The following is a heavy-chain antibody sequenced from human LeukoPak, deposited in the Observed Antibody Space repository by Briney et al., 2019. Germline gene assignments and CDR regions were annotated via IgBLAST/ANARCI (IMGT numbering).Heavy chain of an antibody. Sequence: GESLKISGKGSGYSFTTYWIGWVRQMPGKGLEWLGIIYPGDSDTRYSPSFQGQVTISADKSITTAYLQWSSLKASDTAMYYCARELYSSSWPLFGYWGQGTLVTVSS. CDR1: GYSFTTYW. J-gene: IGHJ4*02. D-gene: IGHD6-13*01. V-gene: IGHV5-51*01. CDR2: IYPGDSDT. CDR3: ARELYSSSWPLFGY.